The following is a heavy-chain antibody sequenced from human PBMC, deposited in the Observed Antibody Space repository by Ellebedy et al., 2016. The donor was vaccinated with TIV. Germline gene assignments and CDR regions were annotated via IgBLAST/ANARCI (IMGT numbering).Heavy chain of an antibody. CDR2: INPKSGGT. J-gene: IGHJ3*02. CDR3: ARDMVVDGYNYGAFDI. Sequence: ASVKVSCKASGYSFTGYYIHWVRQAPGQGLEWMGWINPKSGGTNYAQQFQGWVNMTRDTSTSTGYMEVTRLKSDDTAVYYCARDMVVDGYNYGAFDIWGQGTMVTVSS. D-gene: IGHD5-24*01. CDR1: GYSFTGYY. V-gene: IGHV1-2*04.